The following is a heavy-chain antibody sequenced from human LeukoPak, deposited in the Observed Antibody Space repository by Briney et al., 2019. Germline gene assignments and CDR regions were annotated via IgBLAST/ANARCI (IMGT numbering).Heavy chain of an antibody. CDR3: ARGGDGYNDY. Sequence: SETLSLTCAVYGGSFSGYYWSWIRQPPGKGLEWIGEINHSGSTNYNPSLKSRVTISVGTSKNQFSLKLSSVTAADTAVYYCARGGDGYNDYWGQGTLVTVSS. D-gene: IGHD5-24*01. CDR2: INHSGST. J-gene: IGHJ4*02. V-gene: IGHV4-34*01. CDR1: GGSFSGYY.